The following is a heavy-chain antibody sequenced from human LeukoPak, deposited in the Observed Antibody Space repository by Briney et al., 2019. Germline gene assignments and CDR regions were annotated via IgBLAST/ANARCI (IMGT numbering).Heavy chain of an antibody. CDR2: MNPNSGNT. Sequence: ASVKVSCKASGYTFTSYDINWVRQATGQGLEWMGWMNPNSGNTGYAQKFQGRVTMTRNTSISTAYMELSSLRSEDTAVYYCAGGSDIVVVPAAIRSSMAFDIWGQGTMVTVSS. CDR1: GYTFTSYD. D-gene: IGHD2-2*02. CDR3: AGGSDIVVVPAAIRSSMAFDI. V-gene: IGHV1-8*01. J-gene: IGHJ3*02.